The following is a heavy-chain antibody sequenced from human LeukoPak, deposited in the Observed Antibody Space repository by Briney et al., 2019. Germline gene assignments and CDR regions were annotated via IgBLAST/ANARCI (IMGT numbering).Heavy chain of an antibody. J-gene: IGHJ4*02. CDR1: GFTFSSYA. CDR3: ARGNYYDSSGYIDY. D-gene: IGHD3-22*01. V-gene: IGHV3-30*04. Sequence: PGRSLRLSCAASGFTFSSYAMHWVRQAPGKGLEWVAVISYDGSNKYYADSVKGRFTISRDNSKNTLYLQMNSLRAEDTAVYYCARGNYYDSSGYIDYWGQGTLVTVSS. CDR2: ISYDGSNK.